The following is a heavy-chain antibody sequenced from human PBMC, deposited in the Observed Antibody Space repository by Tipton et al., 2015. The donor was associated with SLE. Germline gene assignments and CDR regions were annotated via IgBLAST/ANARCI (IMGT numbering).Heavy chain of an antibody. CDR1: GFTFSSYA. CDR3: AGDQHDWIFGVVIGY. J-gene: IGHJ4*02. D-gene: IGHD3-3*01. Sequence: SLRLSCAASGFTFSSYAMSWVRQAPGKGLEWVSAISGSGGSTYYADSVKGRFTISRDNSKNTLYLQMNSLRAEDTAVYYCAGDQHDWIFGVVIGYWGQGTLVTVSS. CDR2: ISGSGGST. V-gene: IGHV3-23*01.